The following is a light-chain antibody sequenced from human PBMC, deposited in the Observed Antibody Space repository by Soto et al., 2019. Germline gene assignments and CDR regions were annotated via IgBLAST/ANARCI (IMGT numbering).Light chain of an antibody. Sequence: EMVLTQSPGTLSLSPGERATLSCRASQSVRSGYLAWYQQKPGQGPRLLIYGASSRATGIPDRFSGSGSGTDFTLTISRLEPEDFAVYYCQQYGTSRAFGQGT. CDR2: GAS. CDR1: QSVRSGY. CDR3: QQYGTSRA. V-gene: IGKV3-20*01. J-gene: IGKJ1*01.